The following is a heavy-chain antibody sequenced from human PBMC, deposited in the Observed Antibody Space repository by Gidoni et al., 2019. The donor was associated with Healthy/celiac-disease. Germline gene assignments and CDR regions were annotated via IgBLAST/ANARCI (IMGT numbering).Heavy chain of an antibody. J-gene: IGHJ5*02. D-gene: IGHD2-15*01. CDR2: INHSGST. CDR1: GGSFSGYY. Sequence: QVQLQQWGAGLLKPSETLSLPCAVSGGSFSGYYWSWIRQPPGKGREWIGEINHSGSTNYNPSLKRRVTRLVDTSKSQFSLKLSSVTAADTAVYYCARALVVVGRWFDPWGQGTLVTVSS. CDR3: ARALVVVGRWFDP. V-gene: IGHV4-34*01.